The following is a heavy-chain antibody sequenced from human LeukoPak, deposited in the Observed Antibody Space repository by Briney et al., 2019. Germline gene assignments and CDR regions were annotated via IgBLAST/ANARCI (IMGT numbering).Heavy chain of an antibody. J-gene: IGHJ5*02. Sequence: PSETLSLTYAVSGGSISSSNWWSWVRQPPGKGLEWIGEVYHTGSSNYNPSLKSRVTISVDKSKSQFSLKLSSVTAADTAVYYCARGGTTVAGTFWFDPWGQGTLVTVSS. V-gene: IGHV4-4*02. CDR2: VYHTGSS. CDR3: ARGGTTVAGTFWFDP. D-gene: IGHD6-19*01. CDR1: GGSISSSNW.